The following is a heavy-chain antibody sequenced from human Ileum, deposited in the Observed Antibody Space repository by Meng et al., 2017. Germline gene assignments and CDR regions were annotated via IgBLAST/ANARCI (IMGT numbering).Heavy chain of an antibody. CDR2: IFDTGPP. CDR1: GGSISSGDYY. CDR3: AASLDGNRFDP. J-gene: IGHJ5*02. V-gene: IGHV4-30-4*01. Sequence: VQLQESGPGLVKSSQTLSPTCTVAGGSISSGDYYGSWIRQPPGKGLEWIGYIFDTGPPSYSPPLRSRLSISMDTSKNQFSLRLTSVSAADTAVYYCAASLDGNRFDPWGQGTLVTVSS. D-gene: IGHD1-26*01.